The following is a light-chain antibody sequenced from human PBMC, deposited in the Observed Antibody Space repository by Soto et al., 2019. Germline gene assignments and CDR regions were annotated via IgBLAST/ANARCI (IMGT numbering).Light chain of an antibody. CDR2: DDN. J-gene: IGLJ1*01. CDR1: DIASKS. CDR3: QVWDSSSDHYV. V-gene: IGLV3-21*02. Sequence: SYELTQPPSVSVAPGQTARISCGGNDIASKSVHWSQQKPGQAPVLVAYDDNDRPSGIPERLSGSNSGDTATLTISRVEAGDEADYYCQVWDSSSDHYVFGSGTKVTVL.